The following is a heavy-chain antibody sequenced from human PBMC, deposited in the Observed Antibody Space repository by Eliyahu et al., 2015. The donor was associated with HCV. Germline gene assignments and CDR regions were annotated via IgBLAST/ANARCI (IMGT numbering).Heavy chain of an antibody. Sequence: QVQLVESGGGVVQPGRSLRLSCAASGFSFTTYGMHWVRQAPGKGLEWVAVIWYDGSKKYYADSVRGRFTISRDNSKTTLYLQMNSLRVEDTAVYYCARDDYGDSSGYYPTAFDYWGQGALVTVSS. D-gene: IGHD3-22*01. CDR3: ARDDYGDSSGYYPTAFDY. CDR1: GFSFTTYG. V-gene: IGHV3-33*01. CDR2: IWYDGSKK. J-gene: IGHJ4*02.